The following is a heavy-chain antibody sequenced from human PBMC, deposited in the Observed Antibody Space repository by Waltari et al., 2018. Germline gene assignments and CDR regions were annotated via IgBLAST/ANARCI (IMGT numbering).Heavy chain of an antibody. Sequence: EVQLVESGGGLAQPGGYLRLSCAASGLSYSTYWMTWVRQAAGKGPEWVANIKQDGSEKYYMDSVKGRFTISRDNAKNSLYLQMNNLRVEDTAVYYCTRGGRDSSWYWRDWGQGTLVTVSS. CDR2: IKQDGSEK. V-gene: IGHV3-7*01. J-gene: IGHJ4*02. D-gene: IGHD6-13*01. CDR1: GLSYSTYW. CDR3: TRGGRDSSWYWRD.